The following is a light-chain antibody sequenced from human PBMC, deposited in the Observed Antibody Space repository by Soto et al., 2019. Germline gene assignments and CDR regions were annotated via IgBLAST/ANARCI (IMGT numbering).Light chain of an antibody. V-gene: IGKV2-28*01. CDR3: MQALEPSFS. J-gene: IGKJ3*01. Sequence: DILMTQSPLSLPVTPGEPASISCRCSQSLLHSNGNTYLDWYLQKPGQSPQILISLGSNRASGVPDSFSCSGSGKDFTLKISRVEAGDVGVYYCMQALEPSFSFGPGTKVDIK. CDR1: QSLLHSNGNTY. CDR2: LGS.